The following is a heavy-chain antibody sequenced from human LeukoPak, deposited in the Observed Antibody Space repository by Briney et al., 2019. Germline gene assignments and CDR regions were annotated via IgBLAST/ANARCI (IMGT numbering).Heavy chain of an antibody. Sequence: SETLSLTCTVSGGSISTYYWSWIRQPPGKGLEWIGYMYNSGSTNYNPSLKSRVTISIDTSKNQVSLRLSSVTAADTAVYYCARQGSGGRSFDVWGQGTMVTVTS. CDR3: ARQGSGGRSFDV. V-gene: IGHV4-59*08. CDR2: MYNSGST. J-gene: IGHJ3*01. D-gene: IGHD1-26*01. CDR1: GGSISTYY.